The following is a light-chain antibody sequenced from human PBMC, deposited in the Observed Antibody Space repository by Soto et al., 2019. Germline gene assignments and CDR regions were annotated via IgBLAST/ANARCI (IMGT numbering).Light chain of an antibody. Sequence: EIVLTQSPVTLSLSPGERATLSCRASQSLRSIYLAWYQQKPGQAPRLLIHGASSRATGIPYRFSGSGSGTDFTLTINRLEPEDFAVYYCQQYGSSPRTFGQGTKLEIK. V-gene: IGKV3-20*01. CDR2: GAS. CDR3: QQYGSSPRT. CDR1: QSLRSIY. J-gene: IGKJ1*01.